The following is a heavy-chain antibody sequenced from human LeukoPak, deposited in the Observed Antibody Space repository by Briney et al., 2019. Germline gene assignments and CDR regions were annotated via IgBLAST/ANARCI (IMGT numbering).Heavy chain of an antibody. D-gene: IGHD6-6*01. V-gene: IGHV3-74*01. CDR1: GFTFRTYA. CDR2: ISPTGSTT. J-gene: IGHJ4*02. CDR3: ARGPNSNWSGLDF. Sequence: PGGSLRLSCAASGFTFRTYAMSWVRQTPGKGLVWVSRISPTGSTTSYADSVKGRFTVSRDNAKNTLYLQVNNLRAEDTAVYYCARGPNSNWSGLDFWGQGTLLTVSS.